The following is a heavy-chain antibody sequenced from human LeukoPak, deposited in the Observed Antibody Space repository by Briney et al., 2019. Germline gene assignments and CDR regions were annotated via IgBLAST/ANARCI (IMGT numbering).Heavy chain of an antibody. V-gene: IGHV4-59*01. CDR2: IYHSGST. Sequence: SETLSLTCTVSGGSINNYYWSWIRQPPGEGLEWIGYIYHSGSTNYNPSLKSRVTISVDMSKNQVSLKLTSVTAADTAVYYCVRDPSFSGGKLDFWGQGALVTVSS. CDR1: GGSINNYY. CDR3: VRDPSFSGGKLDF. J-gene: IGHJ4*02. D-gene: IGHD3-10*01.